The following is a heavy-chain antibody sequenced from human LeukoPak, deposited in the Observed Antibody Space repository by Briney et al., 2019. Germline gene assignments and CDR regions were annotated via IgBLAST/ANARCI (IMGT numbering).Heavy chain of an antibody. CDR3: AREGSGGSSWGYYYYGMDV. Sequence: PGRSLRLSCAASGLTFSSYAMHWVRQAPGKGLEWVAVISYDGSNKYYADSVKGRFTISRDNSKNTLYLQMNSLRAEDTAVHYCAREGSGGSSWGYYYYGMDVWGQGTTVTVSS. D-gene: IGHD6-13*01. J-gene: IGHJ6*02. CDR2: ISYDGSNK. CDR1: GLTFSSYA. V-gene: IGHV3-30-3*01.